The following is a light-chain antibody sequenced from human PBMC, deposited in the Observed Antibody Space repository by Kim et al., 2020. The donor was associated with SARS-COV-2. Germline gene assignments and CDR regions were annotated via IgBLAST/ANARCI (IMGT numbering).Light chain of an antibody. CDR3: QHYGTSLWT. J-gene: IGKJ1*01. CDR1: QSVSSNY. CDR2: GAS. Sequence: PPGERATLSCRASQSVSSNYLLWDQQKPGQAPRLLIFGASSRATDIPDRFSGSGSGTDFTLTISKLEPEDFAVYYCQHYGTSLWTFGPGTKVDIK. V-gene: IGKV3-20*01.